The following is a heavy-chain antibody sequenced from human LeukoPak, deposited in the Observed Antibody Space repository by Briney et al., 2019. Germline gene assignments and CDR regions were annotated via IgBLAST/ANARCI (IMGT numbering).Heavy chain of an antibody. D-gene: IGHD6-13*01. Sequence: GASVKVSCKASGHTFTSYYMHWVRQAPGQGLEWMGIINPSGGSTSYAQKFRGRVTMTRDTSTSTVHMELSSLRSEDTAVYYCARDRLPLGIAAAGTLSYTFDIWGQGTMVTVSS. V-gene: IGHV1-46*01. CDR3: ARDRLPLGIAAAGTLSYTFDI. J-gene: IGHJ3*02. CDR2: INPSGGST. CDR1: GHTFTSYY.